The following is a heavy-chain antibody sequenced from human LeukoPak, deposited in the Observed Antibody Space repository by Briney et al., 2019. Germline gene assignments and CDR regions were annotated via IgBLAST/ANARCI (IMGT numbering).Heavy chain of an antibody. D-gene: IGHD3-10*01. J-gene: IGHJ6*02. V-gene: IGHV3-73*01. CDR1: GFTFSGSA. CDR3: TRQLWSGELFALYSGMDV. CDR2: IRSKANSYAT. Sequence: GGSLRLSCAASGFTFSGSAMHWVRQGSGKGLEWVGRIRSKANSYATAYAASVKGRFTMSRDDSKTPAYLQMTSLKPEDTAVYYCTRQLWSGELFALYSGMDVWGQGTTVTVSS.